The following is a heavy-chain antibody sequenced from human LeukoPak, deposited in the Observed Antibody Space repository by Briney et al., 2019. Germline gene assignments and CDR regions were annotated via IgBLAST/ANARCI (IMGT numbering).Heavy chain of an antibody. J-gene: IGHJ4*02. CDR2: INPNSGDT. CDR3: ARAYSPPQWSPFDY. CDR1: EYTLTDYY. Sequence: GASVKVSCKASEYTLTDYYIHWVRQTPGQGLEWMGWINPNSGDTIYAQKFQGRVTMTRDTSINTAYMDLSSLTSDDTAVYYCARAYSPPQWSPFDYWGQGTLVTVSS. V-gene: IGHV1-2*02. D-gene: IGHD6-13*01.